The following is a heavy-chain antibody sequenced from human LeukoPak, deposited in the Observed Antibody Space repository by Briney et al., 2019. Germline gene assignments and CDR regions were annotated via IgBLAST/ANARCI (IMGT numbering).Heavy chain of an antibody. V-gene: IGHV1-18*01. CDR1: GYTFTSYG. CDR3: ARYYDSSGYYWDYFDY. D-gene: IGHD3-22*01. Sequence: GASVKVSCKASGYTFTSYGISWVRQAPGQGLEWMGWISGNNGNTHYAQKFQGRVTMTTDTSTSTAYMDLRSLRPDDTAVYYCARYYDSSGYYWDYFDYWGQGTLVTVSS. J-gene: IGHJ4*02. CDR2: ISGNNGNT.